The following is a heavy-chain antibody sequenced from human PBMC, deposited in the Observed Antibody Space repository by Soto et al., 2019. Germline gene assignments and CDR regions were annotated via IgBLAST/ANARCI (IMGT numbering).Heavy chain of an antibody. CDR3: AKVPRGIAARPKYYFDY. Sequence: GGSLRLSCAASGFTFSSYAMSWVRQAPGKGLEWVSAISGSGGSTYYADSVKGRFTISRANSKNTLYLQMNSLRAEDTAVYYCAKVPRGIAARPKYYFDYWGQGTLVTVSS. D-gene: IGHD6-6*01. CDR1: GFTFSSYA. CDR2: ISGSGGST. V-gene: IGHV3-23*01. J-gene: IGHJ4*02.